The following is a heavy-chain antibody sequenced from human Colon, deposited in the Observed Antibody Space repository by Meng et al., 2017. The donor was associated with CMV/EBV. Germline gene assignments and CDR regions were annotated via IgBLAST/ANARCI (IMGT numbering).Heavy chain of an antibody. CDR2: IIPILDTP. V-gene: IGHV1-69*08. Sequence: SVKVSCKASGYTFTSYFIHWVRQAPGQGPEWMGRIIPILDTPNYAQKFQGRVTITADKSTNTVYMELSSLRSEGTAVYYCAKRQEDSSGWFLDWGQGTLVTVSS. CDR3: AKRQEDSSGWFLD. J-gene: IGHJ4*02. D-gene: IGHD6-19*01. CDR1: GYTFTSYF.